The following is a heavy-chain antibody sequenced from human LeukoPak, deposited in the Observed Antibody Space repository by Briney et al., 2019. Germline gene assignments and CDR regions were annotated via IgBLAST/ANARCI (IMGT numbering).Heavy chain of an antibody. CDR2: ISSSSSYI. D-gene: IGHD1-1*01. Sequence: GGSLRLSCAASGFTFSSYSMNWVRQAPGKGLEWVSSISSSSSYIYYADSVKGRFTVSRDNAKNSLYLQMNSLRAEDTAVYYCARASNDYFDYWGQGTLVTVSS. CDR1: GFTFSSYS. V-gene: IGHV3-21*01. CDR3: ARASNDYFDY. J-gene: IGHJ4*02.